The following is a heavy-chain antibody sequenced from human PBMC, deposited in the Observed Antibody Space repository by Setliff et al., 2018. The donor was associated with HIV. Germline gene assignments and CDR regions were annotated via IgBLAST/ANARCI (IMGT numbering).Heavy chain of an antibody. V-gene: IGHV4-38-2*01. CDR1: GYAISRGYY. CDR2: IYARGST. D-gene: IGHD3-10*01. J-gene: IGHJ4*02. CDR3: ARELLRSWDGSENSYKPYYFDY. Sequence: PSETLSLTCAVSGYAISRGYYWGWIRRPPGKGLEWIGSIYARGSTYYNPSLKRRVTISVDTSKNQFALKLSSVTAADTAVYYCARELLRSWDGSENSYKPYYFDYWGQGTLVTVSS.